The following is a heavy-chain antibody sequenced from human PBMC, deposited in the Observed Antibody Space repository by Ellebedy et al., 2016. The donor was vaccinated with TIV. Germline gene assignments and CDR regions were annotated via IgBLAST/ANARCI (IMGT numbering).Heavy chain of an antibody. CDR1: GGTFSSYA. V-gene: IGHV1-69*13. CDR2: IIPIFGTA. D-gene: IGHD1-26*01. Sequence: AASVKVSCKASGGTFSSYAISWVRQAPGQGLAWMGGIIPIFGTANYAQKFQGRVTITADESTSTAYMELSSLRSEDTAVYYCARGKLWEPRGHYYYGMDVWGQGTTVTVSS. J-gene: IGHJ6*02. CDR3: ARGKLWEPRGHYYYGMDV.